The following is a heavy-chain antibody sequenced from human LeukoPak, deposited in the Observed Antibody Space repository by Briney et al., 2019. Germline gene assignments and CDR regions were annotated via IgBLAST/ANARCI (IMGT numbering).Heavy chain of an antibody. J-gene: IGHJ6*02. CDR3: ARDNWNYGSSMDV. CDR2: IYYSGST. D-gene: IGHD1-7*01. V-gene: IGHV4-59*01. CDR1: GGSISSYY. Sequence: SETLSLTCTVSGGSISSYYWSWSRQPPGKGLEWIGYIYYSGSTNYNPSLKSRVTISVDTSKNQFSLKLSSVTAADTAVYYCARDNWNYGSSMDVWGQGTTVTVSS.